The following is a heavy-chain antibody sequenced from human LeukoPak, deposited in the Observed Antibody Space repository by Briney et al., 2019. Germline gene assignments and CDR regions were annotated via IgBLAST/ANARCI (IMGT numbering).Heavy chain of an antibody. CDR3: ARGTFREYFDL. CDR2: IYYSGST. Sequence: SETLSLTCTVSGGSISSSSYYWGWIRQPPGKGLEWIGSIYYSGSTYYNPSLKSRVTISVDTSKNQFSLKLSSVTAADTAVYYCARGTFREYFDLWGRGTLVTVSS. V-gene: IGHV4-39*07. J-gene: IGHJ2*01. CDR1: GGSISSSSYY.